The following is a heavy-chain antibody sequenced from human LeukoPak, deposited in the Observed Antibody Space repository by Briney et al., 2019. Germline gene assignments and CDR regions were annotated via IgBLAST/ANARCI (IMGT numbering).Heavy chain of an antibody. CDR1: GYTFTSYA. V-gene: IGHV1-18*01. J-gene: IGHJ4*02. D-gene: IGHD6-19*01. CDR2: ISTYSGNT. Sequence: GSVKVSCKPSGYTFTSYALSWVRQAPGQGLEWMGWISTYSGNTNYAQKLQGRITMTIETSTSTVYMELRSLRSEDTAVYYCARAVAGTFDYWGQGTLVTVSS. CDR3: ARAVAGTFDY.